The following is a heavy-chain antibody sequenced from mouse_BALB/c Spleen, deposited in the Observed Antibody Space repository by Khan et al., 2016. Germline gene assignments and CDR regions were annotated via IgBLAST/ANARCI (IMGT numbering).Heavy chain of an antibody. D-gene: IGHD2-3*01. CDR2: INPGSGGT. CDR3: ARYDGNYYAMDY. V-gene: IGHV1-54*01. J-gene: IGHJ4*01. Sequence: QVQLQQSGAELVRPGTSVKVSCKASGYAFTNYLIEWVKQRPGQGLEWIGVINPGSGGTNYNEKFKGKATLTADKSSSTAYMQLSSLTSDDSADYYCARYDGNYYAMDYWGQGTSVTVSS. CDR1: GYAFTNYL.